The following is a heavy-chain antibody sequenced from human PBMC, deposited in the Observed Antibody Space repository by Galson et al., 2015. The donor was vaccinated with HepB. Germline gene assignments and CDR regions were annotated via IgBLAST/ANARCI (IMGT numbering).Heavy chain of an antibody. CDR3: APSPGNPCWFFDL. J-gene: IGHJ2*01. V-gene: IGHV1-2*02. Sequence: SVKVSCKASGDRFSGHYIHWVRRAPGKRLEWLGWINPSSGGTIPAQRFQDRVTLTKVTSINTAFMEMTKLTSDDTAVYYCAPSPGNPCWFFDLWGRGPLVIGSS. D-gene: IGHD1-26*01. CDR2: INPSSGGT. CDR1: GDRFSGHY.